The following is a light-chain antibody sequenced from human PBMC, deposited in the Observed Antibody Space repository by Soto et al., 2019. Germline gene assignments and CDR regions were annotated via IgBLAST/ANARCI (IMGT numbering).Light chain of an antibody. CDR2: EVS. CDR3: SSYTTSTSFIL. Sequence: QSVLTQPASVSGSPGQSIPISCTGTSSDIGNYDFVSWDQQVPGTTPKAMIYEVSSRPSGVSNRFSGSKSGNTASLTISGLQAEDEASYYCSSYTTSTSFILFGGGTKLTVL. CDR1: SSDIGNYDF. V-gene: IGLV2-14*01. J-gene: IGLJ2*01.